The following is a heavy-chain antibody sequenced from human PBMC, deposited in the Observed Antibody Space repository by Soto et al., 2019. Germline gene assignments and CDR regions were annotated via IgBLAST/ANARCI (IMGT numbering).Heavy chain of an antibody. J-gene: IGHJ4*02. D-gene: IGHD4-17*01. Sequence: EVQLVESGGGLVKPGRSLRLTCEASGFTFSSYSMHWVRQAPGKGLEWVLSINSGGTQIYYADSVKGRFSISRDTVKRSLFLQMNSLRAEDTGVYFCARGSTTVTYLGFDYWGQGALLSVS. CDR2: INSGGTQI. CDR1: GFTFSSYS. V-gene: IGHV3-21*04. CDR3: ARGSTTVTYLGFDY.